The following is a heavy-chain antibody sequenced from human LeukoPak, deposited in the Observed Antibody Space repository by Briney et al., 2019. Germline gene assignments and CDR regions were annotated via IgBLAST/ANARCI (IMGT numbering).Heavy chain of an antibody. CDR2: INSDGSST. J-gene: IGHJ5*02. CDR3: APYGANRFDL. CDR1: GFTFSSYW. Sequence: WRSLRLSCAASGFTFSSYWMYWVRQPPAKGLGWVSRINSDGSSTSYADSVQGRFTISRDNAKNTLYLQMNRPRAEDTAVYYCAPYGANRFDLWGQGILVTVSS. D-gene: IGHD4-23*01. V-gene: IGHV3-74*01.